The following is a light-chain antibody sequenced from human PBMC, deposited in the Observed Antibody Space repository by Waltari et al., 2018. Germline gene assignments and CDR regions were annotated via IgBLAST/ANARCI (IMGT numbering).Light chain of an antibody. J-gene: IGLJ2*01. CDR3: SVKRGSNTVV. Sequence: QSALTQPASVSGSPGQSITISCTGASSDFYNYVCWYQHHPGKAPKLMIDDVSNRPSGVSNRFSGSNSGSTASLTSSGLQAEDEADYYCSVKRGSNTVVFGGGTKLTVL. V-gene: IGLV2-14*03. CDR1: SSDFYNY. CDR2: DVS.